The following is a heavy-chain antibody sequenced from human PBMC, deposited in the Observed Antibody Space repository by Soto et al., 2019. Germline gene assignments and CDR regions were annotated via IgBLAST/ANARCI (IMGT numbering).Heavy chain of an antibody. D-gene: IGHD6-19*01. J-gene: IGHJ5*02. CDR2: TYYRSKWYN. V-gene: IGHV6-1*01. Sequence: PSQTLSLTCAISGDSVSTNSAAWNWIRQSPSRGLEWLGRTYYRSKWYNEYAESVKSRVIINPDTSENQFSLHLNSVTPADTAVYYCARDTGWSKGFDVWGQGSLVTVSS. CDR1: GDSVSTNSAA. CDR3: ARDTGWSKGFDV.